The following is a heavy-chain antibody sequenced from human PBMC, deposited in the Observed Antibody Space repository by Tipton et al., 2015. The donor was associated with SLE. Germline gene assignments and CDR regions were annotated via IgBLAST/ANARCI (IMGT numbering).Heavy chain of an antibody. CDR1: GGSFSGYY. J-gene: IGHJ4*02. CDR3: ARSPQQLVGYYFDY. V-gene: IGHV4-59*08. D-gene: IGHD6-13*01. Sequence: TLSLTCAVYGGSFSGYYWSWIRQPPGKGLEWIGYIYYSGSTYYNPSLKSRVTISVDTSKNQFSLKLSSVTAADTAVYYCARSPQQLVGYYFDYWGQGTLVTVSS. CDR2: IYYSGST.